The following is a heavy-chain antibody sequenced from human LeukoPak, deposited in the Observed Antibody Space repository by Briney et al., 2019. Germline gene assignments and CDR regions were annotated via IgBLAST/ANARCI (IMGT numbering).Heavy chain of an antibody. V-gene: IGHV1-2*02. CDR2: INPNSGGT. D-gene: IGHD6-6*01. Sequence: SVKVSCKASGYTFTGYYMHWVRQAPGQGLEWMGWINPNSGGTNYAQKFQGRVTMTRDTSISTAYMELSRLRSDDTAVYYCARDLGQLGVERYFDYWGQGTLVTVSS. J-gene: IGHJ4*02. CDR1: GYTFTGYY. CDR3: ARDLGQLGVERYFDY.